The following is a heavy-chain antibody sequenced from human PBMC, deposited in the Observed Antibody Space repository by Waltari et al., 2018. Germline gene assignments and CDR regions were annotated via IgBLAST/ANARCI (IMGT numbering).Heavy chain of an antibody. CDR3: AREGRGNWFDP. CDR2: IIPILGSA. V-gene: IGHV1-69*13. Sequence: QVQLVQSGAEGKKLGSSVKVSCKASGGTFSSYAISWVRQAPGQGLGGMGGIIPILGSANDAQKLQGRVTITADESTSTAYMGLSSLRSEDTAVYYCAREGRGNWFDPWGQGTLVTVSS. J-gene: IGHJ5*02. D-gene: IGHD3-10*01. CDR1: GGTFSSYA.